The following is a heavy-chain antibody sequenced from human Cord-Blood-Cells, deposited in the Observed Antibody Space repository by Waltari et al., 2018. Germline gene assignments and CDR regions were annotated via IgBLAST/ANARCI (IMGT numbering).Heavy chain of an antibody. V-gene: IGHV4-59*08. CDR3: ARHVSSLGILGGLDY. J-gene: IGHJ4*02. CDR2: IYYSGST. Sequence: QVQLQESGPGLVKPSETLSLTCTVSGGSISSYYWSWIRQPPGKGLEWIGYIYYSGSTNHTPSLRSRVTISVETSKNQFSLKLSSVTAADTAVYYCARHVSSLGILGGLDYWGQGTLVTVSS. D-gene: IGHD7-27*01. CDR1: GGSISSYY.